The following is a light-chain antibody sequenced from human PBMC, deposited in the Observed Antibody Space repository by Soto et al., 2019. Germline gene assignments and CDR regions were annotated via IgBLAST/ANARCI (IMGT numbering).Light chain of an antibody. J-gene: IGKJ2*01. CDR3: QQCKSDSS. CDR1: QSISHY. Sequence: DIQMTQSPSSLSASVGDRVIITCRASQSISHYLAWYQQRPGKAPKLLIYDASTLEGGIPSRFSGSGSGTKFSLIISSLQPEDFATYYCQQCKSDSSFGQGTKLGIK. V-gene: IGKV1-5*01. CDR2: DAS.